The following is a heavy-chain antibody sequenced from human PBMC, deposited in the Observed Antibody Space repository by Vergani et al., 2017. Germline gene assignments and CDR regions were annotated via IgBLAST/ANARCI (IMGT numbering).Heavy chain of an antibody. CDR2: IIPILGIA. CDR1: GGTFSSYT. Sequence: QVQLVQSGAEVKKPGSSVKVSCKASGGTFSSYTISWVRQAPGQGLEWMGRIIPILGIANYAQKFQGRVTITADKSTSTAYMELSSLRSEDTAVYYCARVVGDAGIGDYWGQGTLVTVSS. D-gene: IGHD2-15*01. CDR3: ARVVGDAGIGDY. V-gene: IGHV1-69*02. J-gene: IGHJ4*02.